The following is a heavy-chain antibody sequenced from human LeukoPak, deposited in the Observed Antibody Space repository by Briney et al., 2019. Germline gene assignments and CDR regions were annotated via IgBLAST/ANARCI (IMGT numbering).Heavy chain of an antibody. V-gene: IGHV3-7*01. Sequence: PGGSLRLSCAASGFTFSSYWMSWVRQAPGKGLEWVANIKQDGSEKYYVDSVKGRFTISRDNAKNSLYLQMNSLRAEDTAVYYCARYHCSSTSCYTDYWGQGTLVTVSS. J-gene: IGHJ4*02. CDR2: IKQDGSEK. D-gene: IGHD2-2*02. CDR1: GFTFSSYW. CDR3: ARYHCSSTSCYTDY.